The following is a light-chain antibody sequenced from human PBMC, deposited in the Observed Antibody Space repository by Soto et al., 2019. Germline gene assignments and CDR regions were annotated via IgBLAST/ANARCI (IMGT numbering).Light chain of an antibody. CDR3: QQYNNWPIT. Sequence: EIVLTQSPGTLSLSPGERATLSCRASQSVSNNYLAWXQQKPGKAPRXLXYGASKRANGIQDRFSGSGSGTDFTLTISRMEPEDFAVYYCQQYNNWPITFGQGTRWEI. V-gene: IGKV3-20*01. J-gene: IGKJ5*01. CDR2: GAS. CDR1: QSVSNNY.